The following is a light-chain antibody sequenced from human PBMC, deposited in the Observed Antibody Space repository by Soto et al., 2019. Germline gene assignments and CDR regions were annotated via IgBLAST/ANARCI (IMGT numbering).Light chain of an antibody. CDR3: QQDTDWPT. CDR1: QSITTS. Sequence: EIVMTQSPATLSVSPGERITLSCRASQSITTSLAWYQQKPGQAPRLLIYGASTRATNVPARFSGSGSGTDCILTISSLQSEDYSVYFCQQDTDWPTFGQGTRVEIK. CDR2: GAS. J-gene: IGKJ1*01. V-gene: IGKV3-15*01.